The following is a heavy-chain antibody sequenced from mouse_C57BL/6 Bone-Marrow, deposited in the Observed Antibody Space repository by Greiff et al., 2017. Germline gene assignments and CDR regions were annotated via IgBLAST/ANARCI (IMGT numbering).Heavy chain of an antibody. CDR2: ISSGGDYN. J-gene: IGHJ1*03. CDR1: GFTFSSYA. V-gene: IGHV5-9-1*02. D-gene: IGHD1-1*01. Sequence: DVQLVESGEGLVKPGGSLKLSCAASGFTFSSYAMSWVRQTPEKRLEWVAYISSGGDYNYYAYTVKGRFTISRYNARNTLYLQMISLKSEDTAMYYCTRDIATVRSGDWYFDVWGTGTTVTVSS. CDR3: TRDIATVRSGDWYFDV.